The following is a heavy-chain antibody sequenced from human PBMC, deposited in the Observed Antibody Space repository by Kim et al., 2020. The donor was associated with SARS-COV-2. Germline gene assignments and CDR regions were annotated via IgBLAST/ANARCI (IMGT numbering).Heavy chain of an antibody. Sequence: GGSLRLSCAASGFTFSSYSMNWVRQAPGKGLEWVSYISSSSSTIYYADSVKGRFTISRDNAKNSLYLQMNSLRDEDTAVYYCARDMLSGSYFHYYYGMDVWGQGTTVTVSS. J-gene: IGHJ6*02. V-gene: IGHV3-48*02. CDR1: GFTFSSYS. D-gene: IGHD1-26*01. CDR2: ISSSSSTI. CDR3: ARDMLSGSYFHYYYGMDV.